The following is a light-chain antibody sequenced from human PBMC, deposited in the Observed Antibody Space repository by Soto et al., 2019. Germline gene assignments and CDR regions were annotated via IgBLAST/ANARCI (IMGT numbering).Light chain of an antibody. CDR1: SSAVGGYNY. CDR2: DVT. Sequence: QSALTQPRSVSGSPGQSVTISCTGTSSAVGGYNYVSWYEQNRGKAPKLVIHDVTKRPSGVPDRFSGSKSGNTASLTISGLQAEDEADYYCCSYAGSYTYVFGTGTKVTVL. J-gene: IGLJ1*01. V-gene: IGLV2-11*01. CDR3: CSYAGSYTYV.